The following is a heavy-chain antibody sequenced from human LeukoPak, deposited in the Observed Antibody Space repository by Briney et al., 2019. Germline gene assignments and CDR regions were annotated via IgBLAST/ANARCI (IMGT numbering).Heavy chain of an antibody. CDR1: GFTFSSYW. CDR3: AREDVNIAVAASGPFDI. D-gene: IGHD6-19*01. J-gene: IGHJ3*02. Sequence: PGGSLRLSCAASGFTFSSYWMHWVRQAPGKGLVWVSRIISDGSRTGCADSVKGRFTISRDNAKNKLYLQMNSLRAEDTAVYYCAREDVNIAVAASGPFDIWGQGTMVTVSS. V-gene: IGHV3-74*01. CDR2: IISDGSRT.